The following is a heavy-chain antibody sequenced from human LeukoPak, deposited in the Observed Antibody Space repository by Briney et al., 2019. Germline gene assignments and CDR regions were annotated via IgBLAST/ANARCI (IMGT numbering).Heavy chain of an antibody. CDR3: AKAEEGYCSGGSCYSLNY. CDR2: IRNDGTDK. V-gene: IGHV3-30*02. J-gene: IGHJ4*02. CDR1: GFTFRNYG. Sequence: GGSLRLSCAASGFTFRNYGMHWVRQAPGKGLHWVAFIRNDGTDKYSTDAVKGRFTISRDNSKNTLYLQMNSLRTEDTAVYYCAKAEEGYCSGGSCYSLNYWGQGALVTVSS. D-gene: IGHD2-15*01.